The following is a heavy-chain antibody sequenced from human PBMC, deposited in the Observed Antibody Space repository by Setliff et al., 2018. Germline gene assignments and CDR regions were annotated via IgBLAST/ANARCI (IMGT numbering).Heavy chain of an antibody. CDR1: GGSISSSSYY. Sequence: SETLSLTCTVSGGSISSSSYYWGWIRQPPGKGLEWIGSIYYSGSTYYNPSLKSRVPISVDTSKNQFSLKLSSVTAADTAVYYCARGRERGYNFWGQGTLVTVSS. D-gene: IGHD5-18*01. CDR3: ARGRERGYNF. J-gene: IGHJ4*02. V-gene: IGHV4-39*01. CDR2: IYYSGST.